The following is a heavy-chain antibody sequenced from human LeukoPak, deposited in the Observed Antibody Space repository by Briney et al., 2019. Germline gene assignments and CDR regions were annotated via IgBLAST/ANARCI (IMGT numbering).Heavy chain of an antibody. Sequence: SETLSLTCAVSGGSISSSNWWSWVRQPPGKGLEWIGEIYHSGSTNYNPSLKSRVTISVDTSKNQFSLKLSSVTAADTAVYYCAREQGTGDIDYWGQGTLVTVSS. J-gene: IGHJ4*02. CDR2: IYHSGST. CDR3: AREQGTGDIDY. V-gene: IGHV4-4*02. CDR1: GGSISSSNW. D-gene: IGHD7-27*01.